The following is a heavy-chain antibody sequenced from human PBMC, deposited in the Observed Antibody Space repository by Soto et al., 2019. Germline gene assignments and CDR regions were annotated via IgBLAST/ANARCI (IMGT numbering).Heavy chain of an antibody. CDR3: ARFGLVTFDC. J-gene: IGHJ4*02. V-gene: IGHV3-21*01. CDR1: GFIFNTYS. D-gene: IGHD3-3*01. CDR2: ISPSGSYM. Sequence: EMQLVESGGGLVKPGGSLRLSCAASGFIFNTYSMDWVRQAPGKGLEWVASISPSGSYMYYGDSLKGRFTVSRDNAKNSLYLQMDSLRGDDTAIYYCARFGLVTFDCWGQGTLVTVSS.